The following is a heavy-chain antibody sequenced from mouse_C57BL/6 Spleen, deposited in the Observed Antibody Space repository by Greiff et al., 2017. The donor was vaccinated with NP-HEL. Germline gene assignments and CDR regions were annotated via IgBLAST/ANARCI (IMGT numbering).Heavy chain of an antibody. J-gene: IGHJ3*01. CDR1: GYTFTSYW. CDR3: ARISYDGYRFAY. V-gene: IGHV1-55*01. CDR2: IYPGSGST. D-gene: IGHD2-3*01. Sequence: QVQLQQPGAELVKPGASVKMSCKASGYTFTSYWITWVKQRPGQGLAWIGDIYPGSGSTNYNEKFKSKATLTVDTSSSTAYMQLSSLTSEDSAVYYCARISYDGYRFAYWGQGTLVTVSA.